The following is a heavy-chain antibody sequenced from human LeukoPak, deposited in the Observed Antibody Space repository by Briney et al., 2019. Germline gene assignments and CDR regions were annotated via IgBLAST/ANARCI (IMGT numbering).Heavy chain of an antibody. CDR3: AKDRSGWSLDY. D-gene: IGHD6-19*01. CDR1: GFTFCRYG. V-gene: IGHV3-30*02. Sequence: PGGSLRLSCAPSGFTFCRYGMYWVRQAPGQGLGWVAFIRNDGSNKYYADSMKGRFTISRDNSKNTLFLHMNSLRAEDTAVYYCAKDRSGWSLDYWGQGTLVTVSS. CDR2: IRNDGSNK. J-gene: IGHJ4*02.